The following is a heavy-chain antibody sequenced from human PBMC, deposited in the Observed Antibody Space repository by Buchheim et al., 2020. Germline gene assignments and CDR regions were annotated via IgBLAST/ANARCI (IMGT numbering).Heavy chain of an antibody. V-gene: IGHV4-39*02. J-gene: IGHJ4*02. CDR2: IYYTGST. D-gene: IGHD6-19*01. CDR3: ARLGRAVTGVHFDL. CDR1: GVSFTSSSYY. Sequence: QLQESGPGLVKPSETVSLSCTVFGVSFTSSSYYWAWVRQPPGKELEWVGSIYYTGSTDYHPSLKSPVSVSIATTQNHFTLKVTSVTAADTAVYYCARLGRAVTGVHFDLWGQGTL.